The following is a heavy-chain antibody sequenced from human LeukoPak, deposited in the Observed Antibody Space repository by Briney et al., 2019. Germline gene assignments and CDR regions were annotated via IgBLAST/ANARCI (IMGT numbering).Heavy chain of an antibody. CDR2: IYSGGST. D-gene: IGHD3-10*01. CDR1: GFTVSSNY. CDR3: ARLHDSGFDY. J-gene: IGHJ4*02. Sequence: PGGSLRLSCAASGFTVSSNYMSWVRQAPGKGLEWVSVIYSGGSTYYADSVKGRFTISRDNSKNTLYLQMGSLRAEDMAVYYCARLHDSGFDYWGQGTLVTVSS. V-gene: IGHV3-66*01.